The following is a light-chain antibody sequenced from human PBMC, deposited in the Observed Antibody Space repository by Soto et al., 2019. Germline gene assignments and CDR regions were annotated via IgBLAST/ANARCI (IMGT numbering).Light chain of an antibody. CDR3: CSYAGSSTAWV. V-gene: IGLV2-23*02. J-gene: IGLJ3*02. CDR1: SSDVGSYNL. CDR2: EVS. Sequence: QSALTQPASVSGSPGQSITISCTGTSSDVGSYNLVSWYQQHPGKAPKLMIYEVSKRPSGVSNRFSGSKSGNTASLTISGLQAEDEADYYCCSYAGSSTAWVFGGGTQLTVL.